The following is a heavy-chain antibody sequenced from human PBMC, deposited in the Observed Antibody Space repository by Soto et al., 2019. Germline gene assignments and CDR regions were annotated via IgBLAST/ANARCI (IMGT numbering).Heavy chain of an antibody. J-gene: IGHJ6*02. Sequence: GGSLRLSCAASGFTFSSYDMHWVRQATGKGLEWVSAIGTAGDTYYPGSVKGRFTISRENAKNSLYPQMNSLRAEDTAVYYCARDTAAAGTPPYYYGMDVWGQGTTVTVSS. CDR1: GFTFSSYD. CDR3: ARDTAAAGTPPYYYGMDV. D-gene: IGHD6-13*01. CDR2: IGTAGDT. V-gene: IGHV3-13*01.